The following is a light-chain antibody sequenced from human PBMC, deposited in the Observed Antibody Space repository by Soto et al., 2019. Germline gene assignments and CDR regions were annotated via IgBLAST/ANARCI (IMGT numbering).Light chain of an antibody. CDR1: QSVLYSSNNKNY. CDR3: QQYYSTPPT. J-gene: IGKJ1*01. V-gene: IGKV4-1*01. CDR2: WAS. Sequence: DIVMTQSPDSLAVSLGERATINCKSSQSVLYSSNNKNYLAWYQQKPGQPPKLLIYWASTRESGVPDRFSCSGYGTDFTLTISSLQAEDVAVYYCQQYYSTPPTFGQGTKVEIK.